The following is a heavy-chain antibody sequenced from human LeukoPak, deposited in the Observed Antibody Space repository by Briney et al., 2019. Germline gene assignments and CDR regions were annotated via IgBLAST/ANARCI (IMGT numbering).Heavy chain of an antibody. J-gene: IGHJ4*02. V-gene: IGHV3-23*01. D-gene: IGHD6-13*01. CDR3: AKKSQAAAGPSYFDY. Sequence: GGSLRLSWAASGFTFSSYAMSWVRRAPGKGLEWVSAISGSGGSTYYADSVKGRFTISRDNSKNTLYLQMNSLRAEDTAVYYCAKKSQAAAGPSYFDYWGQGTLVTVSS. CDR2: ISGSGGST. CDR1: GFTFSSYA.